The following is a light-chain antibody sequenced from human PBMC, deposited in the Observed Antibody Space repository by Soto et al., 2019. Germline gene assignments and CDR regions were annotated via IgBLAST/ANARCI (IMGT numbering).Light chain of an antibody. CDR3: QQCRNWPLT. J-gene: IGKJ4*01. Sequence: EIVMTQSPATLSVSPGEGATLSCKASQNVYNNLAWYRQRPGQPPRLLIYDASTRATGISARFSGSGYGTEFTLTISSLQSEDFAVYFCQQCRNWPLTXGGGTKV. CDR2: DAS. CDR1: QNVYNN. V-gene: IGKV3-15*01.